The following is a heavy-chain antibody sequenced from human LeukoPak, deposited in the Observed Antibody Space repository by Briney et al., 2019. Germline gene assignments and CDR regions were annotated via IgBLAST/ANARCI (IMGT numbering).Heavy chain of an antibody. D-gene: IGHD3-10*01. CDR3: ARGLGGRQNNWFDP. J-gene: IGHJ5*02. CDR2: IGTAGDP. CDR1: GFTFSSYD. V-gene: IGHV3-13*05. Sequence: GGSLRLSCAASGFTFSSYDMHWVRQATGKGLEWVSAIGTAGDPYYPGSVKGRFTISRENAKNSLYPQMNSLRAGDTAVYYCARGLGGRQNNWFDPWGQGTLVTVSS.